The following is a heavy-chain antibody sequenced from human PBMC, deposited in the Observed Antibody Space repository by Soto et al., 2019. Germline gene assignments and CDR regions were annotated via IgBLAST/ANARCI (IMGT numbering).Heavy chain of an antibody. CDR1: GYTFTSYG. V-gene: IGHV1-18*01. CDR2: ISAYTGNT. Sequence: QVQLVQSGAEVKKPGASVKVSCKASGYTFTSYGISWVRQAPGQGLEWMGWISAYTGNTNYAQKLQGRVTMTTDTSTSTAYMELRSLRADDTAVYYCARDPNAMIVVGDAFDIWGQGTMVTVAS. J-gene: IGHJ3*02. CDR3: ARDPNAMIVVGDAFDI. D-gene: IGHD3-22*01.